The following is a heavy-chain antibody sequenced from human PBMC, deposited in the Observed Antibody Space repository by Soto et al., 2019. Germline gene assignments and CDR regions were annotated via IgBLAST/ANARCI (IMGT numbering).Heavy chain of an antibody. J-gene: IGHJ4*02. CDR2: IKSKTDGGTI. D-gene: IGHD2-15*01. Sequence: EVQLVESGGGLVKPGGSLRLSCAASGFTFSNAWMTWVRQAPGKGLEWVGRIKSKTDGGTIDYAAPVKGRFTVSRDDSETTLYLQMNSLKTEETGGYYWTKDSGYWRSALYFDYWGPGTQVTVSS. CDR1: GFTFSNAW. V-gene: IGHV3-15*01. CDR3: TKDSGYWRSALYFDY.